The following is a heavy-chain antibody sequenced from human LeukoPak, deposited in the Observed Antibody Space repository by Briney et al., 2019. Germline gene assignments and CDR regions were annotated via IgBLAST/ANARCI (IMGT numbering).Heavy chain of an antibody. Sequence: PGGSLRLSCAASGFTFSSYGMHWVRQAPGKGLEWVAVISYDGSNKYYVDSVEGRFTISRDNSKNTLYLQMNSLRAEDTAVYYCAKGSSSSRPYYFDYWGQGTLVTVSS. CDR1: GFTFSSYG. CDR2: ISYDGSNK. CDR3: AKGSSSSRPYYFDY. J-gene: IGHJ4*02. V-gene: IGHV3-30*18. D-gene: IGHD6-13*01.